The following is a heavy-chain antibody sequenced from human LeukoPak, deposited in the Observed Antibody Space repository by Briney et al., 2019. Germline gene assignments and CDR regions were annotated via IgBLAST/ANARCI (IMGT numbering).Heavy chain of an antibody. CDR3: ARDLARRITMVRGVITPGDY. V-gene: IGHV1-18*01. CDR1: GYTFTSYG. J-gene: IGHJ4*02. D-gene: IGHD3-10*01. CDR2: ISAYKGNT. Sequence: ASVKVSCKASGYTFTSYGISWVRQAPGQGLGWMGWISAYKGNTNYAQKLQGRVTMTTDTSTSTAYMELRSLRSDDTAVYYCARDLARRITMVRGVITPGDYWGQGTLVTVSS.